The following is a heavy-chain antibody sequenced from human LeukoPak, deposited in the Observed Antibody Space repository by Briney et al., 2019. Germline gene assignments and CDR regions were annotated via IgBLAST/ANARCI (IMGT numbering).Heavy chain of an antibody. CDR3: AREAIYGDYYYYYYMDV. D-gene: IGHD4-17*01. V-gene: IGHV4-59*01. CDR2: IYDSGST. CDR1: GGSINNYY. J-gene: IGHJ6*03. Sequence: SETLSLTCAVSGGSINNYYWSWIRQPPGKGLEWIGYIYDSGSTNYNPSLQSRVTTSLDTSKNQVSLELSSVTAADTAVYYCAREAIYGDYYYYYYMDVWGKGTTVTISS.